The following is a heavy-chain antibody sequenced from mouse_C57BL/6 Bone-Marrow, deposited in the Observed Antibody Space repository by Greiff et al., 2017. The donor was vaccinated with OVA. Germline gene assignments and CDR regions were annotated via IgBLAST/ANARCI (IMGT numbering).Heavy chain of an antibody. CDR3: ARENYYNAMDY. Sequence: EVKLMESEGGLVQPGSSMKLSCTASGFTFSDYYMAWVRQVPEKGLEWVANINYDGSSTYYLDSLKSRFIISRDNAKNILYLQMSSLKSEDTATYYCARENYYNAMDYWGQGTSVTVSS. V-gene: IGHV5-16*01. D-gene: IGHD2-12*01. CDR1: GFTFSDYY. CDR2: INYDGSST. J-gene: IGHJ4*01.